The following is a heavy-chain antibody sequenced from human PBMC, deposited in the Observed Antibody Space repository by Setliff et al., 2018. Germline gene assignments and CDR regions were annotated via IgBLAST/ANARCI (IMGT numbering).Heavy chain of an antibody. Sequence: GESLKISCQGSGYTFTNYWIGWVRQMPGKGLEWMGILKPGDTGIRYSPSFQGQVTLSADTSIATAYLHWTSLKASDTAMYYCVRHPYYDSSGYYSYFDYWGQGALVTVSS. CDR3: VRHPYYDSSGYYSYFDY. CDR1: GYTFTNYW. J-gene: IGHJ4*02. D-gene: IGHD3-22*01. V-gene: IGHV5-51*01. CDR2: LKPGDTGI.